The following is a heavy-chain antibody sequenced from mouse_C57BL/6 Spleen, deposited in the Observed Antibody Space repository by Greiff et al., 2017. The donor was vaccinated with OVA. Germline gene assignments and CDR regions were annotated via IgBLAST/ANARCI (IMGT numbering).Heavy chain of an antibody. J-gene: IGHJ2*01. CDR2: ISYDGSN. CDR1: GYSITSGYY. Sequence: DVQLVESGPGLVKPSQSLSLTCSVTGYSITSGYYWNWIRQFPGNKLEWMGYISYDGSNNYNPSLKNRISITRDTSKNQFFLKLNSVTTEDTATYYCARGEDYWGQGTTLTVSS. CDR3: ARGEDY. V-gene: IGHV3-6*01.